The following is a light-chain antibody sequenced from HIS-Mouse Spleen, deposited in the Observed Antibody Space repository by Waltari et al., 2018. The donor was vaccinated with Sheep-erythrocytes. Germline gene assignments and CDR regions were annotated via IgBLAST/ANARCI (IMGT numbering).Light chain of an antibody. CDR3: SSYAGSNNWV. Sequence: QSALTQPPSASVSPGQSVTISCPGTSSDVGGLNYVSWYQRHPGKAPKPMIYEVSKRPSGVPDRFSGSKSGNTASLTVSGLQAEDEADYYCSSYAGSNNWVFGGGTKLTVL. CDR2: EVS. CDR1: SSDVGGLNY. J-gene: IGLJ3*02. V-gene: IGLV2-8*01.